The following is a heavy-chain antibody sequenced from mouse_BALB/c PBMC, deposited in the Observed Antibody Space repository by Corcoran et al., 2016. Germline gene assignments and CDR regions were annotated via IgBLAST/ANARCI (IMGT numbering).Heavy chain of an antibody. CDR3: ARDDSGYGGWFAY. CDR2: INPYNGGT. CDR1: GYSFTGYT. D-gene: IGHD3-1*01. J-gene: IGHJ3*01. V-gene: IGHV1-26*01. Sequence: GTELVKPGASMKISCKASGYSFTGYTMNWVKQSHGKNLEWIGLINPYNGGTSYNQKFKGKATLTVDKSSSTAYMELLSLTSEDSAVYYCARDDSGYGGWFAYWGQGTLVTVSA.